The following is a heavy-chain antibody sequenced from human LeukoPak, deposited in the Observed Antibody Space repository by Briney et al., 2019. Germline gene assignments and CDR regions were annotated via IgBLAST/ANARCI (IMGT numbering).Heavy chain of an antibody. CDR2: IYYSGST. CDR3: ARDEGNGAHGAFDI. Sequence: SETLSLTCTVSGGSISSYYWSWIRQPPGKGLEWIGYIYYSGSTNYNPSLKSRVTISVDTSKNQFSLKLSSVTAADTAVYYCARDEGNGAHGAFDIWGQGTMVTVSS. V-gene: IGHV4-59*01. D-gene: IGHD1-1*01. CDR1: GGSISSYY. J-gene: IGHJ3*02.